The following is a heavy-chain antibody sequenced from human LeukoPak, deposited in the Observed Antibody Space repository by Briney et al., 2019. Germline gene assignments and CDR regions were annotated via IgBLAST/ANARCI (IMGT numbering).Heavy chain of an antibody. J-gene: IGHJ6*03. CDR1: GFTFSSYS. V-gene: IGHV3-48*01. D-gene: IGHD1-14*01. CDR3: ARETKEGQAVDLKPGPYYSYNSYMDV. Sequence: GGSLRLSCAASGFTFSSYSMNWVRQAPGKGLEWVSYISSSSSTMYYADSVKGRFTISRDNAKNSLYLQMNSLRAEDTAVYYCARETKEGQAVDLKPGPYYSYNSYMDVWGKGTTVTVSS. CDR2: ISSSSSTM.